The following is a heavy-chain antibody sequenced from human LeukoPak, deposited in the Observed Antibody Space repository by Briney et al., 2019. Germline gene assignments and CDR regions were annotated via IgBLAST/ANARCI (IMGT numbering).Heavy chain of an antibody. D-gene: IGHD3-9*01. V-gene: IGHV1-46*01. CDR2: INPSGGST. CDR1: GYTFTSYY. Sequence: ASVKVSCKASGYTFTSYYMHWVRQAPGQGLEWMGIINPSGGSTSYAQKFQGRVTMTRDISTSTDYMELSSLRSEDTAVYYCATDRLNYDILTGYNSRPSWDAFDIWGQGTMVTVSS. J-gene: IGHJ3*02. CDR3: ATDRLNYDILTGYNSRPSWDAFDI.